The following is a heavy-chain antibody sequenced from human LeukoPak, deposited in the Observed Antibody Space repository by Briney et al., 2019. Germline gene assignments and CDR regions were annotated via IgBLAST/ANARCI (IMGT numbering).Heavy chain of an antibody. CDR1: GYTFRQYS. D-gene: IGHD3-9*01. J-gene: IGHJ3*02. CDR3: ATPYYDILTGYYPGSYAFDI. Sequence: ASVKVSCKASGYTFRQYSISWVRQAPGKGLEWMGWVSPSHTTRVYAQQFQGRVTMTADTNTSTVSMELRSLRSDDTAVYYCATPYYDILTGYYPGSYAFDIWGQGTMVTVSS. CDR2: VSPSHTTR. V-gene: IGHV1-18*01.